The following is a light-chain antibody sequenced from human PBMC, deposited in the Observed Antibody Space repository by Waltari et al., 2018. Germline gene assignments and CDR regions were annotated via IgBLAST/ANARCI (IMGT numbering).Light chain of an antibody. Sequence: QSALTQPASVSGSPGQSITISCPGPSSDVGRYNLVSWYQQHPGKAPQLMVYEVSKRPSGVSNRFSGSKSGNTASLTISGLQAEDEADYYCCSYASSITYVFGTGTKVTVL. CDR3: CSYASSITYV. J-gene: IGLJ1*01. CDR2: EVS. V-gene: IGLV2-23*02. CDR1: SSDVGRYNL.